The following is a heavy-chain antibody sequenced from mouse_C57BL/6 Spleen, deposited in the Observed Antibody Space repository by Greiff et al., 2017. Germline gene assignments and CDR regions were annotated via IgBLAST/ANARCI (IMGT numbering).Heavy chain of an antibody. CDR2: FHPYNDDS. CDR3: ARSYYGSSYEWYFDV. J-gene: IGHJ1*03. Sequence: VQLQQSGAELVKPGASVKMSCKASGYTFTTYPIEWMKQNHGKSLEWIGNFHPYNDDSKYNEKFKGKATLTVEKSSSTVYLELSRLTSDDSAVYYCARSYYGSSYEWYFDVWGTGTTVTVSS. CDR1: GYTFTTYP. D-gene: IGHD1-1*01. V-gene: IGHV1-47*01.